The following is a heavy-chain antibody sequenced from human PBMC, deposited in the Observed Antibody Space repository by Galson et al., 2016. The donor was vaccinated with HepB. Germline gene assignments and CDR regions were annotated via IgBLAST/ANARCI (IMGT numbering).Heavy chain of an antibody. J-gene: IGHJ5*02. V-gene: IGHV1-46*01. D-gene: IGHD3-3*01. CDR3: ARDAGDFWSGYYTLLETYNYFDP. Sequence: SVKVSCKASGYTFTSYYMHWVRQAPGQGLEWMGIINPSGGSTAYAQKFQGRFTMTTDTSTSTAYMALSSLRSEDTAVYYCARDAGDFWSGYYTLLETYNYFDPWGQGTLVTVSS. CDR1: GYTFTSYY. CDR2: INPSGGST.